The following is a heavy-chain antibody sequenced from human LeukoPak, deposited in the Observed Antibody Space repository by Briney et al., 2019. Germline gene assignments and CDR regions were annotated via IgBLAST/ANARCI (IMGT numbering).Heavy chain of an antibody. CDR3: AKMVAAAGNGVDY. J-gene: IGHJ4*02. D-gene: IGHD6-13*01. CDR1: GFTFSSYG. CDR2: ISYDGSNK. Sequence: GRSLRLSCAASGFTFSSYGMHWVRQAPGKGLEWVAVISYDGSNKYYADSVKGRFTISRDNSKNTLYLQMNSLRAEDTAVYYCAKMVAAAGNGVDYWGQGTLVTVSS. V-gene: IGHV3-30*18.